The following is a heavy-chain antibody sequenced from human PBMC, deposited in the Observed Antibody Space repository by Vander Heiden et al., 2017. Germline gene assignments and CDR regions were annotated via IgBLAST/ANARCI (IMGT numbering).Heavy chain of an antibody. V-gene: IGHV4-59*01. J-gene: IGHJ5*02. D-gene: IGHD2-8*01. CDR2: VYYNGNT. CDR3: ARDQGYCTDGNCRYSRAYYFDP. Sequence: QVQLQESGPGLVKPSETLSLTCTVSGVSITSYHWSWIRQPTGRGLEWIGYVYYNGNTDSNPSLKSRVTMSVAVSKNQFSLNLSSVTAADTAMYYCARDQGYCTDGNCRYSRAYYFDPWGQGTLVTVSS. CDR1: GVSITSYH.